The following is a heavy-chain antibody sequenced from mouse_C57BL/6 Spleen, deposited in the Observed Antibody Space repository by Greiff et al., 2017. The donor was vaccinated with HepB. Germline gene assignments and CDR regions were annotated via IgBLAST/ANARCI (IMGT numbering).Heavy chain of an antibody. Sequence: QVQLQQPGAELVKPGASVKLSCKASGYTFTSYWMQWVKQRPGQGLEWIGEIDPSDSYTNYNQKVKGQATLPVDTSSSTAYMQLSSLTSEDSAVYYCARGGAGSSYYFDCWGQGTTLTVAS. D-gene: IGHD1-1*01. J-gene: IGHJ2*01. CDR1: GYTFTSYW. CDR2: IDPSDSYT. V-gene: IGHV1-50*01. CDR3: ARGGAGSSYYFDC.